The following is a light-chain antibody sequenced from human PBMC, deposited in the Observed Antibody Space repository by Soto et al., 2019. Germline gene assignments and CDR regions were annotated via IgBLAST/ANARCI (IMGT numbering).Light chain of an antibody. V-gene: IGKV3-15*01. CDR2: GAS. CDR3: QHYNHWPMYS. Sequence: ELVMTKSPATLSASPGERATLSCRASQSVITNVAWYQQKPGQAPRLLIYGASTRSTRIPARFSGNGSGTEFTLTISSLQAEDFAVYYCQHYNHWPMYSFGQGTEVEIK. J-gene: IGKJ2*01. CDR1: QSVITN.